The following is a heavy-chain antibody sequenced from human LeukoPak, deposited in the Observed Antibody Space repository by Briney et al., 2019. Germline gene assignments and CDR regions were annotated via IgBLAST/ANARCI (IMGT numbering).Heavy chain of an antibody. J-gene: IGHJ4*02. CDR3: ARRAYCGGDCYSDY. D-gene: IGHD2-21*02. Sequence: GESLKISCKGSGYSFTNYWIGWVRQMPGKDLKWMGIIYPGDSDTIYSPSFQDQVTVSADKSISTAYLQWSSLKASDTAMYYCARRAYCGGDCYSDYWGRGTLVTVSS. CDR1: GYSFTNYW. V-gene: IGHV5-51*01. CDR2: IYPGDSDT.